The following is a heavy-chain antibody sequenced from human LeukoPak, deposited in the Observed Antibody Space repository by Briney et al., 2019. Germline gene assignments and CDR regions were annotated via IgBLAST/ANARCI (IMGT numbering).Heavy chain of an antibody. J-gene: IGHJ4*02. D-gene: IGHD3-10*01. CDR2: IKEDGSQK. CDR3: AGDRGYLQFDY. Sequence: PGGSLRLSCAASGFTFSSYWMSWVRQAPGKGLEWVANIKEDGSQKYYADSVKGQFTISRDNAKNSLYLQLNSLRAEDTAMYYCAGDRGYLQFDYWGQGTLVTVSS. CDR1: GFTFSSYW. V-gene: IGHV3-7*03.